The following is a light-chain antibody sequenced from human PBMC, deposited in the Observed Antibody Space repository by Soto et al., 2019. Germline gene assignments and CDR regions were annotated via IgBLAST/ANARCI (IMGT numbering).Light chain of an antibody. CDR2: GAS. Sequence: EIVMTQSPATLSVSPGERATLSCRASQSISSELAWYQQKPGQPPRLLIYGASTRTTGVPARFTGSGSGSDLTLTIRALQSEDFAVYYCQQGHNWPLTFGQGTRLEI. CDR1: QSISSE. V-gene: IGKV3-15*01. CDR3: QQGHNWPLT. J-gene: IGKJ2*01.